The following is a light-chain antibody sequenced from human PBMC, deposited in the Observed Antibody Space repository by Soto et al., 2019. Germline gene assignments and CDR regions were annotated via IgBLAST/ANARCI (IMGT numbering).Light chain of an antibody. Sequence: DIQMAQSPSTLAASVGDRVTITCRASQSVSAWLAWYQQKPGKAPKLLIHTASTLEGGVPSRFSGSGSGTEFPLTISSLQPDDFATYYCQQYSAYWTFGQGTKVEI. J-gene: IGKJ1*01. CDR3: QQYSAYWT. CDR2: TAS. CDR1: QSVSAW. V-gene: IGKV1-5*03.